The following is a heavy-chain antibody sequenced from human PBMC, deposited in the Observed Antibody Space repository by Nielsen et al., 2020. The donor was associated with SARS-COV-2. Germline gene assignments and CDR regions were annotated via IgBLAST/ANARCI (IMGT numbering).Heavy chain of an antibody. CDR2: INPNSGGT. V-gene: IGHV1-2*04. Sequence: ASVKVSCKASGYTFTGYYMHWVRQAPGQGLEWMGWINPNSGGTNYAQKFQGWVTMTRDTSISTAYMELSRLRSDDTAVYYCARDRRSHYYGMGVWGQGTTVTVSS. CDR1: GYTFTGYY. CDR3: ARDRRSHYYGMGV. J-gene: IGHJ6*02. D-gene: IGHD4-17*01.